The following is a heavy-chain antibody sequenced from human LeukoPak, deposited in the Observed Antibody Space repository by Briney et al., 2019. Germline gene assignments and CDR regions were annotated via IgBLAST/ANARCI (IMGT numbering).Heavy chain of an antibody. Sequence: PGGSLRLSCAASGFTFSDYYMSWIRQAPGKGLEWVSYISSSSSYTNYADSVKGRFTISRDNSQNTLYLQMNSLRADDTALYYCAKCGAYDFWSGDYPSYYYYALDVWGQGTTVTVSS. D-gene: IGHD3-3*01. V-gene: IGHV3-11*03. CDR2: ISSSSSYT. CDR1: GFTFSDYY. J-gene: IGHJ6*02. CDR3: AKCGAYDFWSGDYPSYYYYALDV.